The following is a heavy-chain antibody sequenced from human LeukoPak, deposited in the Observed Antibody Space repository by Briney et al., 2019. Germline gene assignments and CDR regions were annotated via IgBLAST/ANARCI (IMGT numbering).Heavy chain of an antibody. CDR3: ARDDRERYSYGSGAGGDY. V-gene: IGHV3-30*03. CDR2: ISYDGSNK. D-gene: IGHD5-18*01. J-gene: IGHJ4*02. CDR1: GFTFSSYG. Sequence: GRSLRLSCAASGFTFSSYGMHWVRQAPGKGLEWVAVISYDGSNKYYADSVKGRFTISRDNSKNTLYLQMNSLRAEDTAVYYCARDDRERYSYGSGAGGDYWGQGTLVTVSS.